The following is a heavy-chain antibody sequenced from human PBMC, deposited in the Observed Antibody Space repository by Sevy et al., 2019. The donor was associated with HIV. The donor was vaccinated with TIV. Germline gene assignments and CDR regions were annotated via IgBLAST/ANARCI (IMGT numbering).Heavy chain of an antibody. D-gene: IGHD4-17*01. V-gene: IGHV1-2*02. Sequence: ASVKVSCKASGYIFSYYYIHWVRQAPGQGLEWMAWINSVSGVTNYAQRFQGEVTVTRDTSLRTAYLELTNLKSNDTAIYYCARLTTQPTSDLYGLDVWGQGSTVTVSS. CDR3: ARLTTQPTSDLYGLDV. CDR1: GYIFSYYY. J-gene: IGHJ6*02. CDR2: INSVSGVT.